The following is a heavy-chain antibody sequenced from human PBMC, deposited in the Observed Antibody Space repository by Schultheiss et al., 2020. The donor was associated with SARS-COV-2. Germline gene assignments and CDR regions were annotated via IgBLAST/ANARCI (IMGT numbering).Heavy chain of an antibody. CDR3: AKDQGGYSGDGMDV. CDR2: ISYDGSNK. J-gene: IGHJ6*02. Sequence: GGSLRLSCAASGFTFSSYAMHWVRQAPGKGLEWVAVISYDGSNKYYADSVKGRFTISRDNSKNTLYLQMNSLRAEDTAVYYCAKDQGGYSGDGMDVWGQGTTVTVSS. CDR1: GFTFSSYA. V-gene: IGHV3-30*04. D-gene: IGHD5-24*01.